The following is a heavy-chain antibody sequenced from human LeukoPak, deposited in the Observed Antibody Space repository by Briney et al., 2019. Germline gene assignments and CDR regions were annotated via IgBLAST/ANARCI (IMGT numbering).Heavy chain of an antibody. J-gene: IGHJ4*02. CDR3: ARDFWGYDSSGFDY. CDR2: ISAYNGNT. V-gene: IGHV1-18*01. D-gene: IGHD3-22*01. Sequence: ASVKVSCKASSYTFTSYGISWVRQAPGQGLEWMGWISAYNGNTNYAQKLQGRVTMTTDTSTSTAYMELRSLRSDDTAVYYCARDFWGYDSSGFDYWGQGTLVTVSS. CDR1: SYTFTSYG.